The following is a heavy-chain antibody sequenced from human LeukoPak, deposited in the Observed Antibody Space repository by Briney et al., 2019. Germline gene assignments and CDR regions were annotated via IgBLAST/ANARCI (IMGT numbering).Heavy chain of an antibody. CDR2: ISSSRRGI. J-gene: IGHJ6*03. V-gene: IGHV3-48*01. D-gene: IGHD3-3*01. Sequence: PGGSLTLSCAASGFSFSSFGFNWVRQAPGKGLEWISYISSSRRGIYYADSVRGRFTVSRENAKNSVFLEMSSLRAEDTAVYYCAREGCYYDSGSGPEPCYNYCKAVWGKGTTVTVSS. CDR1: GFSFSSFG. CDR3: AREGCYYDSGSGPEPCYNYCKAV.